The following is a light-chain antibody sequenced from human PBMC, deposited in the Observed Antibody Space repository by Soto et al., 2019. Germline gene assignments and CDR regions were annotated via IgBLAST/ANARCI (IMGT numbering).Light chain of an antibody. Sequence: NQMTQYTYTLSASVGDRVTITCRASQSISSWLAWYQQKPGKAPKLLIYDASSLESGVPSRFSGSGSGTDFTLTISSLQPEDFATYYCQQGNSCPRTFGQGSKVDIK. CDR3: QQGNSCPRT. CDR2: DAS. CDR1: QSISSW. V-gene: IGKV1-5*01. J-gene: IGKJ1*01.